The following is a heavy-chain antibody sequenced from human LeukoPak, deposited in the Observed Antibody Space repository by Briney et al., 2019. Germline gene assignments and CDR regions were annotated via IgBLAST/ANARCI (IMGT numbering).Heavy chain of an antibody. D-gene: IGHD2-15*01. V-gene: IGHV4-30-2*01. CDR3: ARVVVDVTRWLDR. J-gene: IGHJ5*02. Sequence: SETLSLTCAVSGGSITSGSGRISWSWVRQPPGKGLEWIGYSYHGGSTHYNLSLKSRVTISVDRSKNQFSLKFNSVAAADTAVYYCARVVVDVTRWLDRWGQGTLVTVSS. CDR2: SYHGGST. CDR1: GGSITSGSGRIS.